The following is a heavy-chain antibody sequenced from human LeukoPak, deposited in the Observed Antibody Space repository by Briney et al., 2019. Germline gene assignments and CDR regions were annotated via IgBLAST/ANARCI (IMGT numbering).Heavy chain of an antibody. V-gene: IGHV4-34*01. Sequence: SETLSLTCAVYGGSFSGYYWSWIRQPPVKGLEWIGEINHSGSTNYNPSLKSRVTISVDTSKDQFSLKLSSVTAADTAVYYCAKGGRRGWGSLDYWGQGTLVTVSS. D-gene: IGHD7-27*01. CDR1: GGSFSGYY. CDR2: INHSGST. CDR3: AKGGRRGWGSLDY. J-gene: IGHJ4*02.